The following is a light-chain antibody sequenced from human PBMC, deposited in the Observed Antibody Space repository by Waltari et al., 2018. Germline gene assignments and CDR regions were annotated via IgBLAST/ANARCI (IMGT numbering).Light chain of an antibody. J-gene: IGKJ4*01. CDR1: QTMSSY. V-gene: IGKV1-17*03. Sequence: DIQMTQSPSSLSASVGARVTITCRASQTMSSYLTWYQQKAGKVPKLLIYSASSLESGVPSRFSGSGSGTEFTLTISSLQPEDFATYYCQQHNSHPLTFGGGTKVEIK. CDR3: QQHNSHPLT. CDR2: SAS.